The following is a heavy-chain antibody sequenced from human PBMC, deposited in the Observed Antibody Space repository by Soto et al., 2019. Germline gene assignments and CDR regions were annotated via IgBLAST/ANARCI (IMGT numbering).Heavy chain of an antibody. J-gene: IGHJ3*02. CDR3: ARLRRETYLNDAFDI. Sequence: QVQLVQSGAEVKKPGSSVKVSCKASGTFKSYAITWVRQAPGQGLELMGVITPIFGTTNYAQKFQGRVTITADESTSTAYMELSSLRSGDTAVYYCARLRRETYLNDAFDIWGPGTMVTVSS. V-gene: IGHV1-69*01. CDR2: ITPIFGTT. CDR1: GTFKSYA.